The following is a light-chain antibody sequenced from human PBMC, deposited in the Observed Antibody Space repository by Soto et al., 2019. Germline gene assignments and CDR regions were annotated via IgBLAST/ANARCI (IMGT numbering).Light chain of an antibody. V-gene: IGLV6-57*04. CDR3: QSYDSSNQGV. CDR1: SGSIASNY. Sequence: NFMLTQPHSVSESPGKTVTISCTRSSGSIASNYVQWYQQRPGSAPTTVIYEDNQRPSGVPDRFSGSIDSSSNSASLTISGLKPGDEADYYCQSYDSSNQGVFGTGTKLTVL. J-gene: IGLJ1*01. CDR2: EDN.